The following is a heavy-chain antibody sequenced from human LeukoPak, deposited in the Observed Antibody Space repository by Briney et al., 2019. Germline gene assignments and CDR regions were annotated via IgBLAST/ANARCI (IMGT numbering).Heavy chain of an antibody. CDR2: IYSGGGTTK. V-gene: IGHV3-33*03. CDR3: VVILVPGGVWHFDL. J-gene: IGHJ2*01. Sequence: GTPLRLSCVASGLTFRNYGFHWVRQAPGKGLEWVAIIYSGGGTTKYYAESVKDRFPITRDDSRDTLYLQMNSLRAEDTAVYYCVVILVPGGVWHFDLWGRGTLVTVSS. CDR1: GLTFRNYG. D-gene: IGHD2-2*01.